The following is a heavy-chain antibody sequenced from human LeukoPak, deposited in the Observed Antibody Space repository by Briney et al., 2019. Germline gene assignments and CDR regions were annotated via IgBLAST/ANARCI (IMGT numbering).Heavy chain of an antibody. V-gene: IGHV4-59*08. CDR3: ARGGATVTHRSHSDY. CDR2: IYYSGTT. CDR1: GGSATGYY. Sequence: SETLSLTCTVSGGSATGYYWAWIRQSPGKGLEWIGYIYYSGTTNYNPSLKSRVTMSVDTSKNQFSLKLSSVTAADTAVYYSARGGATVTHRSHSDYWGQGTLVTVSS. J-gene: IGHJ4*02. D-gene: IGHD4-17*01.